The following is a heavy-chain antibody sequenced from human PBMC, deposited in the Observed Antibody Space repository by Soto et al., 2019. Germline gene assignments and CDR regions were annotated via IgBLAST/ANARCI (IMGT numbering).Heavy chain of an antibody. CDR3: ANAPAIVLVPSALGADY. CDR1: GFTFSSYG. V-gene: IGHV3-30*18. J-gene: IGHJ4*02. D-gene: IGHD2-2*01. CDR2: ISYDGSNK. Sequence: QVQLVESGGGVVQPGRSLRLSCAASGFTFSSYGMHWDRQAPGKGLEWVAVISYDGSNKYYADSVKGRFTIYRDNSKNTLYLQMNNLRAEDTAVYYCANAPAIVLVPSALGADYWGQGTLVTVSS.